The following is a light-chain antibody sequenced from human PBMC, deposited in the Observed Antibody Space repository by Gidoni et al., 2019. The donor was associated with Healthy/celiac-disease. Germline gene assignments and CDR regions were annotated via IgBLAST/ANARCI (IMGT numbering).Light chain of an antibody. CDR1: QSISSW. J-gene: IGKJ3*01. Sequence: DIQMTQSPSTLSASVGDRVTITCRASQSISSWLAWYQQKPGKAPKLLIYKASSLESGVPSRFSGSGSGTEFTPTISSLQPDDFATYYCQQYNSFITFGPGTKVDIK. CDR2: KAS. CDR3: QQYNSFIT. V-gene: IGKV1-5*03.